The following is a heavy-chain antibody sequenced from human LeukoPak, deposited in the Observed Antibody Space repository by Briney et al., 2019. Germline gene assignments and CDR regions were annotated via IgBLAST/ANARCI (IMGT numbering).Heavy chain of an antibody. Sequence: SETLSLTCTVTGGSISRYHWSWIRQPPGKGLEGIGYIYYSGSSNYNPSLKSRVTISVDTSKHLLSLKLSSVTAADTAAYYCARYSGYVSRGFGYYYYMAVWAKGPTVTVSS. D-gene: IGHD5-12*01. J-gene: IGHJ6*03. CDR3: ARYSGYVSRGFGYYYYMAV. CDR1: GGSISRYH. V-gene: IGHV4-59*01. CDR2: IYYSGSS.